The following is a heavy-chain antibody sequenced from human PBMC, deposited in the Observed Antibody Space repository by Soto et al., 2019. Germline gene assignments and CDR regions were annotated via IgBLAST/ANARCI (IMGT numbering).Heavy chain of an antibody. J-gene: IGHJ6*02. Sequence: SETLSLTCTVSGGSISSSSYYWGWIRQPPGKGLEWIGSIYYSGSTYYNPSLKSRVTISVDTSKNQFSLKLSSVTAADTAVYYCARHAPFIGGATRYYYYYGMDVWGQGTRVTVSS. CDR2: IYYSGST. CDR3: ARHAPFIGGATRYYYYYGMDV. D-gene: IGHD1-26*01. V-gene: IGHV4-39*01. CDR1: GGSISSSSYY.